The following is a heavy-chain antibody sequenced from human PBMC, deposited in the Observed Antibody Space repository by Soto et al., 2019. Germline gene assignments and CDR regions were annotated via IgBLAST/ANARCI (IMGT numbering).Heavy chain of an antibody. D-gene: IGHD2-2*01. Sequence: QVQLVQSGAEVKKPGSSVKVSCKASGGTFSSYAISWVRQAPGQGLEWMGGIIPIFGTANYAQKFQGRVTITADESTSTAYMALSSLRSEDTAVYYCARSGDCSSTSCYWYFDLWGRGTLVTVSS. CDR3: ARSGDCSSTSCYWYFDL. CDR2: IIPIFGTA. V-gene: IGHV1-69*01. J-gene: IGHJ2*01. CDR1: GGTFSSYA.